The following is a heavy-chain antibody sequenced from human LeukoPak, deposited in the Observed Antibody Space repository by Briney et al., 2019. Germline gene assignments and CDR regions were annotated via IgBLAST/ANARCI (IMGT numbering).Heavy chain of an antibody. J-gene: IGHJ4*02. D-gene: IGHD6-6*01. CDR3: ARKGDSIAARPFDY. V-gene: IGHV4-39*01. Sequence: SETLSLTCIVSGGSISSSSYYWGWIRQPPGKGLEWIGSIYYSGSSYYNPSLKSRVTISVDTSKNQFSLKLSSVPAADTAVYYCARKGDSIAARPFDYWGQGTLVTVSS. CDR2: IYYSGSS. CDR1: GGSISSSSYY.